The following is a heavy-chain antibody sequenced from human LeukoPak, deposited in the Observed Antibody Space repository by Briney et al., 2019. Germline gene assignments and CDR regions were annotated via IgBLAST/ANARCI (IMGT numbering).Heavy chain of an antibody. D-gene: IGHD6-19*01. CDR3: ARDRAVAGYYYYYYGMDV. CDR2: ISGYNGNT. Sequence: GASVKASCKASGYTFTSYGISWVRQAPGQGLEWMGWISGYNGNTNYAQKLQGRITMTTDTSTSTAYMELRSLRSDDTAVYYCARDRAVAGYYYYYYGMDVWGKGTTVTVSS. CDR1: GYTFTSYG. J-gene: IGHJ6*04. V-gene: IGHV1-18*04.